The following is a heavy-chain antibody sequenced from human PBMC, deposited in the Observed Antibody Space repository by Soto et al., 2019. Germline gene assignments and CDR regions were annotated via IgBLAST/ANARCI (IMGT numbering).Heavy chain of an antibody. D-gene: IGHD3-10*01. Sequence: PGESLKISCKGSGYSFTSYWIGWVRQMPGKGLEWMGIIYPGDSDTRYSPSFQGQVTISADKSISTAYLQWSSLKASDTAMYYCARHGLWFGEFSAYYYYGMDVWGQGTTVTVSS. V-gene: IGHV5-51*01. CDR3: ARHGLWFGEFSAYYYYGMDV. CDR1: GYSFTSYW. J-gene: IGHJ6*02. CDR2: IYPGDSDT.